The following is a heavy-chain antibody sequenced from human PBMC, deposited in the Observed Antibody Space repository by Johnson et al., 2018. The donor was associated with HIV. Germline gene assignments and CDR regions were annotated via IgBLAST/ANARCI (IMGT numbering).Heavy chain of an antibody. V-gene: IGHV3-33*01. CDR3: ARYSVSDDAFDI. D-gene: IGHD2-21*01. CDR1: GFTFSSYG. CDR2: IWYDGSNK. J-gene: IGHJ3*02. Sequence: QVQLVESGGGVVQPGRSLRLSCAASGFTFSSYGMHWVRQAPGKGLEWVAVIWYDGSNKYYADSVKGRFTISRENAKNSLYLQMNSLRAGDTAVYYCARYSVSDDAFDIWGQGTMVTVSS.